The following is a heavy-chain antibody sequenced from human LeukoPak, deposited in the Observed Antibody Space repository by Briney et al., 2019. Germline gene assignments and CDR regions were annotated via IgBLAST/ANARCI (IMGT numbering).Heavy chain of an antibody. D-gene: IGHD6-13*01. CDR1: GYTFTSYY. V-gene: IGHV1-2*02. J-gene: IGHJ4*02. Sequence: GASVKVSCKASGYTFTSYYMHWVRQAPGQGLEWMGWINPTSGGTNYAQKFHGRVTMTRDTSISTAYMELSRLRSDDTAVYYCARDFQNSIWYDGPGYYFDYWGQGTLITVSS. CDR2: INPTSGGT. CDR3: ARDFQNSIWYDGPGYYFDY.